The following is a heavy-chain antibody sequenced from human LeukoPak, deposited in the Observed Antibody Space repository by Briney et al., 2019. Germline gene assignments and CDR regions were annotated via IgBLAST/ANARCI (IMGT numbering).Heavy chain of an antibody. Sequence: GGSLRLSCAASGFTFSDYYMSWVRQAPGKGLEWVSTISGSGGSTYYADSVKGRFTISRDSSKNTLYLQMNSLRAEDTAVYYCAKEGVATIFDYWGQGTLVTVSS. J-gene: IGHJ4*02. CDR2: ISGSGGST. CDR3: AKEGVATIFDY. V-gene: IGHV3-23*01. D-gene: IGHD5-12*01. CDR1: GFTFSDYY.